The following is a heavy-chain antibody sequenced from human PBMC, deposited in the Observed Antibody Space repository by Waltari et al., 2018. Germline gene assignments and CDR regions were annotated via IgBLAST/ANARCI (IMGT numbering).Heavy chain of an antibody. J-gene: IGHJ4*02. CDR3: ARGGSTIDY. V-gene: IGHV4-34*01. D-gene: IGHD1-1*01. Sequence: QVQLQQWGAGLLKPSETLSITCAVYGGSFSGYYWSWIRQPPGTGREGIGEINHRGSNNYNRSLKSRVTISVDTSKNQFSLKLSSVTAADTAVYYCARGGSTIDYWGQGTLVTVSS. CDR2: INHRGSN. CDR1: GGSFSGYY.